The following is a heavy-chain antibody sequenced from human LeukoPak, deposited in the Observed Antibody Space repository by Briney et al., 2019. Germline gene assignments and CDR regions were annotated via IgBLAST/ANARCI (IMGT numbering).Heavy chain of an antibody. CDR3: ARDEEGSDIVVVPAAIMGDY. V-gene: IGHV3-48*01. D-gene: IGHD2-2*02. CDR1: GFTFSSYS. Sequence: GGSLRLSCAASGFTFSSYSMNWVRQAPGKGLEWVSYISSSSSTIYYADSVKGRFTISRDNAKNSLYLQMNSLRAEDTAVYYCARDEEGSDIVVVPAAIMGDYWGQGTLVTVSS. CDR2: ISSSSSTI. J-gene: IGHJ4*02.